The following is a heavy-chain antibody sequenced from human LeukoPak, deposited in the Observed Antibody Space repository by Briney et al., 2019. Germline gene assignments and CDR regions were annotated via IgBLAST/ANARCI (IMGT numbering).Heavy chain of an antibody. CDR2: ISWNSGSI. CDR3: ARDIPSAAAGTLFDY. V-gene: IGHV3-9*01. D-gene: IGHD6-13*01. CDR1: GFTFDDYA. Sequence: GRSLRLSCAASGFTFDDYAMHWVRQAPGKGLEWVSGISWNSGSIGYADSVKGRFTISRDNAKNSLYLQMNSLRAEDTAVYYCARDIPSAAAGTLFDYWGQGTLVTVSS. J-gene: IGHJ4*02.